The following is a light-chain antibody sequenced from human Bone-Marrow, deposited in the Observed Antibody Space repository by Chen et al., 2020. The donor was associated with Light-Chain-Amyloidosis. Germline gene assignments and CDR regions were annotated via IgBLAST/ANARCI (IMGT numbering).Light chain of an antibody. CDR1: QSISNN. J-gene: IGKJ4*01. Sequence: EIVMTHSPATLSVSPGERVTLSCRASQSISNNLAWYQQKAGQAPRLLIYGASTRATGIPERFSGSGSGTDFTLSISSLQSEDFALYYCQQYKKWPPFTLGGGTKVEIK. CDR3: QQYKKWPPFT. CDR2: GAS. V-gene: IGKV3-15*01.